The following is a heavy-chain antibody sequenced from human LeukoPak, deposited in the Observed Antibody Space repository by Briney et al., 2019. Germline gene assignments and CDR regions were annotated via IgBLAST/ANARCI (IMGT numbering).Heavy chain of an antibody. CDR1: GYTFTSYY. V-gene: IGHV1-46*01. CDR3: ARAGGGYSSGWGAFDI. Sequence: ASVKVSCKASGYTFTSYYMHWVRQAPGQGLEWMGIISPGGGSTNYAQKFQGRVTMTRDTSTSTVYMELSSLRSQDTAVYYCARAGGGYSSGWGAFDIWGQGTVVTVSS. CDR2: ISPGGGST. D-gene: IGHD5-18*01. J-gene: IGHJ3*02.